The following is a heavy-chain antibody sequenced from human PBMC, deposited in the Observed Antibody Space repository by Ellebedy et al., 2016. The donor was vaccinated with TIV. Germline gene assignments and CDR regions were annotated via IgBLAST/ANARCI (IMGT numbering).Heavy chain of an antibody. D-gene: IGHD1-26*01. CDR3: ATAGRSGSYYYYYYYMDV. CDR2: IIPIFGTA. Sequence: ASVKVSCKASGGTFSSYAISWVRQAPGQGLEWMGGIIPIFGTANYAQKFQGRVTITADESTSTAYMELSSLRSEDTAVYYCATAGRSGSYYYYYYYMDVWGKGTTVTVSS. V-gene: IGHV1-69*13. J-gene: IGHJ6*03. CDR1: GGTFSSYA.